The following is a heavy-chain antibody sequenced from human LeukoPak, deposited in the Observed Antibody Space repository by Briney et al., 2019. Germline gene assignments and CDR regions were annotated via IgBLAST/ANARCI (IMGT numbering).Heavy chain of an antibody. J-gene: IGHJ4*02. CDR1: GFTFSSYA. CDR3: ARGGIYFQNDY. Sequence: GGSLRLSCAASGFTFSSYALSWVRQAPGKGLEWVSGITDSGTGTYYADPVKGRFTISRDNSKNTVYLQMSSLRAEDTAVYYCARGGIYFQNDYWGQGTLVTVSS. D-gene: IGHD2-21*01. V-gene: IGHV3-23*01. CDR2: ITDSGTGT.